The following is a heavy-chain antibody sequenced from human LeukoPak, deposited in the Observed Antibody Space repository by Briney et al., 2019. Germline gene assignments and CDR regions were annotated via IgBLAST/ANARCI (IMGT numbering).Heavy chain of an antibody. CDR3: ARALLVTTSGYFYYYMDV. CDR1: GGPISSFY. CDR2: IYSSESS. J-gene: IGHJ6*03. Sequence: SETLSHTCDVSGGPISSFYWTWIRQPVGKGLEWIGRIYSSESSNYNPSLKSRVSMSVDMSKNQFSLRLSSVTAADTAVYYCARALLVTTSGYFYYYMDVWGKGTTVSVSS. V-gene: IGHV4-4*07. D-gene: IGHD2-8*02.